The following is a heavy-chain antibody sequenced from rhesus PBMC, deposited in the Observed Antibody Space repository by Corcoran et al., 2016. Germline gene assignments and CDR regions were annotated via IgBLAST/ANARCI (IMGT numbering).Heavy chain of an antibody. D-gene: IGHD6-13*01. V-gene: IGHV1-200*01. J-gene: IGHJ4*01. CDR2: INPNNGNT. CDR1: GYTFTSYS. Sequence: VQLVPSGAEVKKPGAYVKLSCTASGYTFTSYSINWVRQAPGQGLEWMGWINPNNGNTGYAQKFQGRVTMTRDTSTSTAYMELSSLRSEDTAVYYCARGGSSWYDYWGQGVLVTVSS. CDR3: ARGGSSWYDY.